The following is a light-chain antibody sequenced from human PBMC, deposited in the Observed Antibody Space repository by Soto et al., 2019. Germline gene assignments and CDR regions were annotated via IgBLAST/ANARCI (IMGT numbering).Light chain of an antibody. CDR2: RAS. V-gene: IGKV1-5*03. CDR3: QQYNSFPYT. CDR1: QSIGNW. Sequence: DIQMTQSPSTLSASVGDRVTITCRASQSIGNWLAWYQQKPGKAPKLLIYRASSLQTRVPSRFSGSGSGTELTLTISSLQPDDFATYYCQQYNSFPYTFGQGTNLEIK. J-gene: IGKJ2*01.